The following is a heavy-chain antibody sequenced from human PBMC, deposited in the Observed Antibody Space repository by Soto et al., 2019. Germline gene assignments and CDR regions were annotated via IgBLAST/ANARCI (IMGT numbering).Heavy chain of an antibody. CDR2: ISYDGSNK. CDR1: GFTFGSYG. CDR3: AKGELLWFGEPSGYYYYGMDV. J-gene: IGHJ6*02. V-gene: IGHV3-30*18. Sequence: GGSLRLSCAASGFTFGSYGMHWVRQAPGKGLEWVAVISYDGSNKYYADSVKGRFTISRDNSKNTLYLQMNSLRAEDTAVYYCAKGELLWFGEPSGYYYYGMDVWGQGTTVTVSS. D-gene: IGHD3-10*01.